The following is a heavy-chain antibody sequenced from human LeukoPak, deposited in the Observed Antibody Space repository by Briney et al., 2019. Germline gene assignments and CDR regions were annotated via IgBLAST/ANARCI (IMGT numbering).Heavy chain of an antibody. V-gene: IGHV3-23*01. D-gene: IGHD1-26*01. J-gene: IGHJ4*02. CDR2: ISACGGNS. CDR3: ARDIELSC. Sequence: PGGSLRLSCEASGFTFSDSAMSWVRQASGRGLEWVSLISACGGNSYYADSVKGRFTVSRDSSKNTLHLQMNSLRAEDTAVYYCARDIELSCWGQGTLVTVSS. CDR1: GFTFSDSA.